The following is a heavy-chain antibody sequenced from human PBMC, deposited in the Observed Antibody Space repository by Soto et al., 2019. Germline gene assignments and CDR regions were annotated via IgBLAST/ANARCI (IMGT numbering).Heavy chain of an antibody. CDR3: WGTGNNFDY. Sequence: QVQLVESGGGVVQPGRSLRLSCAASGFTFSSYGMHWVRQAPGKGLEWVAVISYDGSNKYYADSVKGRFTISRDNSKNTLYLQMNSLRAEDTAVYYCWGTGNNFDYWGQGTLVTVSS. D-gene: IGHD1-1*01. V-gene: IGHV3-30*03. J-gene: IGHJ4*02. CDR1: GFTFSSYG. CDR2: ISYDGSNK.